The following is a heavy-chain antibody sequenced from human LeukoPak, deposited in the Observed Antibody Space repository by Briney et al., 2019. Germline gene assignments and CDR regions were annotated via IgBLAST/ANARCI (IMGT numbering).Heavy chain of an antibody. J-gene: IGHJ4*02. D-gene: IGHD5-24*01. Sequence: GGSLRLSCAASGFTVSNNYMSWVRQAPGKGLEWVALIRHDGNDKYYAETVKGRFTISRDNSNSTLYLQMNTLRAEDTAMYYCVKDYGKYQILERATFDFWGQGTLISVSS. CDR1: GFTVSNNY. CDR2: IRHDGNDK. CDR3: VKDYGKYQILERATFDF. V-gene: IGHV3-30*02.